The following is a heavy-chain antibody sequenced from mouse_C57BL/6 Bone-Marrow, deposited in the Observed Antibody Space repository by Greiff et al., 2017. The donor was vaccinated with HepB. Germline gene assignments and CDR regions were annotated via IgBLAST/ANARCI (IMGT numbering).Heavy chain of an antibody. CDR2: INPYNGGT. CDR3: ARYITTVVATGAMDY. V-gene: IGHV1-19*01. D-gene: IGHD1-1*01. J-gene: IGHJ4*01. Sequence: EVQLQQSGPVLVKPGASVKMSCKASGYTFTDYYMNWVKQSHGKSLEWIGVINPYNGGTSYNQKFKGKATLTVDKSSSTVYMELNSLTSEDAAVYYCARYITTVVATGAMDYWGQGTSVTVSS. CDR1: GYTFTDYY.